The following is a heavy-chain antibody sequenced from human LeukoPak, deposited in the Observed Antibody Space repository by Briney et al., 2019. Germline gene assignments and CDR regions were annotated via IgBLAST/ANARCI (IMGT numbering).Heavy chain of an antibody. Sequence: GASVKVSCKASGGTFSSYAISWVRQAPGQGLEWMGGIIPIFGTANYAQKFQGRVTITADESTSTAYMELSSLRSEDTAVYYCAREFRNKYYYMDVWGKGTTVAVSS. CDR1: GGTFSSYA. V-gene: IGHV1-69*13. D-gene: IGHD1-14*01. CDR2: IIPIFGTA. J-gene: IGHJ6*03. CDR3: AREFRNKYYYMDV.